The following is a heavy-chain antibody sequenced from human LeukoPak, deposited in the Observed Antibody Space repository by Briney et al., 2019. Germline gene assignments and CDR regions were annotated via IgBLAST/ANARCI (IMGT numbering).Heavy chain of an antibody. CDR3: ARSAVGTSCCTAVDY. V-gene: IGHV3-23*01. CDR1: GFTFSTFD. Sequence: PGGSLRLSCVASGFTFSTFDMSWVRQAPGKGLEWVSGISTSGDRTYYADSVKGRFTISRDNSKNTLYLQMNSLRAEDTAEYYCARSAVGTSCCTAVDYWGQGTLVTVSS. CDR2: ISTSGDRT. D-gene: IGHD1-26*01. J-gene: IGHJ4*02.